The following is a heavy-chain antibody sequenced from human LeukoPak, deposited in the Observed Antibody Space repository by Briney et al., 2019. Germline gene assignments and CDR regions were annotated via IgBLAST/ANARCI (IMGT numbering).Heavy chain of an antibody. CDR2: FDPEDGET. CDR1: GYTLTELS. D-gene: IGHD4-17*01. J-gene: IGHJ6*02. CDR3: ATGTVVTTVTTWYGMDV. V-gene: IGHV1-24*01. Sequence: SVKVSCKVSGYTLTELSMHWVRQAPGKGLEWMGGFDPEDGETIYAQKFQGRVTMTEDTSTDTAYMELSSLRSEDTAVYYCATGTVVTTVTTWYGMDVWGQGTTVTVSS.